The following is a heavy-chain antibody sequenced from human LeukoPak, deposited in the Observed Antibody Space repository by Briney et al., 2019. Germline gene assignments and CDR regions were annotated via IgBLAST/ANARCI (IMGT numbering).Heavy chain of an antibody. V-gene: IGHV1-8*01. CDR1: GYTFTSYD. J-gene: IGHJ6*02. Sequence: ASVKVSCKASGYTFTSYDINWERQATGQALEWMGWMNPNSGNTGYAQKFQGRVTMTEDTSTDTAYMELSSLSSEDTAVYYCATAGTGHVFGYGMDVWGQGTTVTVSS. CDR2: MNPNSGNT. D-gene: IGHD3-3*01. CDR3: ATAGTGHVFGYGMDV.